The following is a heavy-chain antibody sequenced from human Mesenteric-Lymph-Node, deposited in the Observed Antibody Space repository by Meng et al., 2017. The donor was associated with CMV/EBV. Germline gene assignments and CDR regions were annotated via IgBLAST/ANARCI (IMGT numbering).Heavy chain of an antibody. Sequence: LSTSGVGVGWIRQPPGKPLEWLALIYWDDDKRYSPSLKSRLTITKDTSKNQVVLTMTNMDPVDTATYYCARQPVEYYYGSGSFHFDYWGQGTLVTVSS. D-gene: IGHD3-10*01. CDR3: ARQPVEYYYGSGSFHFDY. V-gene: IGHV2-5*02. CDR1: LSTSGVG. CDR2: IYWDDDK. J-gene: IGHJ4*02.